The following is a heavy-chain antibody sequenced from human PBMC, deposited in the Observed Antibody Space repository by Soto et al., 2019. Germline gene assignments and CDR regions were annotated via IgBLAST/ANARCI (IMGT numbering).Heavy chain of an antibody. CDR1: GFTCNTYW. V-gene: IGHV3-7*01. D-gene: IGHD2-21*01. Sequence: GGSLRLSCAASGFTCNTYWMSWVRQAPGKGLEWVANIKEDGSEKYYVDSVKGRFTISRDNAKNSLYLQMNSLRAEDTAVYYCAQRGDDFDFWGQGTLVTVSS. CDR3: AQRGDDFDF. J-gene: IGHJ4*02. CDR2: IKEDGSEK.